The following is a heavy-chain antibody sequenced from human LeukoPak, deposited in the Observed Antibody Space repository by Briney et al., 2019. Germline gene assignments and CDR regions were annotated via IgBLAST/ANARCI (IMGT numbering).Heavy chain of an antibody. V-gene: IGHV1-18*01. CDR1: GYTFTSYG. D-gene: IGHD3-3*01. J-gene: IGHJ5*02. CDR2: ISAYNGNT. CDR3: ARAKTFTIFGVVITDWFDP. Sequence: ASVKVSCKASGYTFTSYGISWVRQAPGQGLEWMGWISAYNGNTNYAQKLQGRVTMTTDTSTSTAYMELRSQRSDDTAVYYCARAKTFTIFGVVITDWFDPWGQGTLVTVSS.